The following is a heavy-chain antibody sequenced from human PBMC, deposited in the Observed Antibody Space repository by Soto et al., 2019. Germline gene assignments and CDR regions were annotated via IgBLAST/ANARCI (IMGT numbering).Heavy chain of an antibody. CDR1: GFTFTNYA. CDR3: AKVYGSYGGNFDY. Sequence: EVQLLESGGGLVQPGGSLRLSCTASGFTFTNYAMRWVRQAPGTGLEWVSVISYSADSTHYADSVKGRFTISRDNSKNTLYLQMNTLRAEDTAVYYCAKVYGSYGGNFDYWGQGTLVTVSS. V-gene: IGHV3-23*01. J-gene: IGHJ4*02. CDR2: ISYSADST. D-gene: IGHD2-15*01.